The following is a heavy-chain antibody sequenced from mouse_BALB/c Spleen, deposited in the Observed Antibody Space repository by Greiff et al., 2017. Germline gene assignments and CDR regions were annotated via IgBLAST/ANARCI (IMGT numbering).Heavy chain of an antibody. Sequence: VQLKESGGGLVKPGGSLKLSCAASGFAFSSYDMSWVRQTPEKRLEWVAYISSGGGSTYYPDTVMGRFTISRDNAKNTLYLQMSSLKSEDTAMYYCARRDGNYVEGFAYWGQGTLVTVSA. J-gene: IGHJ3*01. CDR3: ARRDGNYVEGFAY. CDR2: ISSGGGST. CDR1: GFAFSSYD. V-gene: IGHV5-12-1*01. D-gene: IGHD2-1*01.